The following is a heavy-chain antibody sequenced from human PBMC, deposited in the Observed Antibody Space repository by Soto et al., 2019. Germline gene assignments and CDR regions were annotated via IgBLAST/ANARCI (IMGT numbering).Heavy chain of an antibody. CDR3: ARDSGAKLSSS. D-gene: IGHD6-13*01. CDR1: GGTFSSYR. Sequence: GASVKVSCKASGGTFSSYRINWVRQAPGQGLEWVGGIVPIYRTADYAQKFQGRVTITADESARTAYLEVRSLKSQDTAAYYCARDSGAKLSSSWGQGTLVTVSS. J-gene: IGHJ4*02. CDR2: IVPIYRTA. V-gene: IGHV1-69*13.